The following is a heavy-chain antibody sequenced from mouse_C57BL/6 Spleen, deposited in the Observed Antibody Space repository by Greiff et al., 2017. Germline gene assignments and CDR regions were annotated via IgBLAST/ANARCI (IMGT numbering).Heavy chain of an antibody. V-gene: IGHV1-64*01. Sequence: QVQLQQPGAELVKPGASMKLSCKASGYTFTSYWMHWVKQRPGQGLEWIGMIHPNSGSTNYNEKFKSKATLTVDKSSSTADMQRSSLTAEDSAVYYCARHYDYDGGYAMDYWGQGTSVTVSS. CDR3: ARHYDYDGGYAMDY. CDR2: IHPNSGST. J-gene: IGHJ4*01. CDR1: GYTFTSYW. D-gene: IGHD2-4*01.